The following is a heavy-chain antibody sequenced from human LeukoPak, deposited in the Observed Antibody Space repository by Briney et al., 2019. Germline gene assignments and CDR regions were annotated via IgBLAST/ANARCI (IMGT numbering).Heavy chain of an antibody. CDR1: GFTFSSYG. J-gene: IGHJ3*02. CDR2: IWYDGSNK. Sequence: GRSLRLSCAASGFTFSSYGMHWVRQAPGKGLEWVAVIWYDGSNKYYADSVKGRFTISRDNSKNTLYLQMNSLRAEDTAVYHCARVGPGKDAFDIWGQGTMVTVSS. V-gene: IGHV3-33*01. CDR3: ARVGPGKDAFDI.